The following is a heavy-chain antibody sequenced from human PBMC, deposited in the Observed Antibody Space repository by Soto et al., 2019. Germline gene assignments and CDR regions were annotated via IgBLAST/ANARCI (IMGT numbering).Heavy chain of an antibody. CDR2: IIFSGNSP. V-gene: IGHV3-23*01. CDR3: AKRASSGGDGGPFYFDH. CDR1: GFLFSDFA. J-gene: IGHJ4*01. D-gene: IGHD2-21*01. Sequence: RGSLRLSCASSGFLFSDFAMTWVRQVPGKGLEWVSSIIFSGNSPYYADAVKGLFGISRDNSKNILYLQMHGLRVDDTAIYYCAKRASSGGDGGPFYFDHWGHGTQVTVSS.